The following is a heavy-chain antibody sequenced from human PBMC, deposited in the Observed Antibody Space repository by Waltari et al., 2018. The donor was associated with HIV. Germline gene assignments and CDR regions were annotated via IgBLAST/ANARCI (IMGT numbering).Heavy chain of an antibody. D-gene: IGHD2-15*01. V-gene: IGHV1-69*06. Sequence: QVQLVQSGAELKKPGSSVKVSCKTSGGTFNNYPISWGRQAPGQGLEWMGGIIPIFDTTNYAQKFQGRVTITADKSTSTAYMELRSLRSADTALYYCAARKGYCSGGGCYSWDYWGQGTLVTVSS. CDR3: AARKGYCSGGGCYSWDY. CDR1: GGTFNNYP. CDR2: IIPIFDTT. J-gene: IGHJ4*02.